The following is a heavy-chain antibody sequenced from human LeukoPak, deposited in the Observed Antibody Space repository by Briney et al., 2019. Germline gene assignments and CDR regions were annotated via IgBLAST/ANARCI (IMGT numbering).Heavy chain of an antibody. V-gene: IGHV4-34*01. CDR3: ARANYYDSSGYSY. CDR2: INHSGST. CDR1: GGSFSGYY. D-gene: IGHD3-22*01. J-gene: IGHJ4*02. Sequence: KPSETLSLTRAVYGGSFSGYYWSWIRQPPGKGLDWIGEINHSGSTNYNPSLKSRVTISVDTSKNQFSLKLSSVTAADTAVYYCARANYYDSSGYSYWGQGTLVTVSS.